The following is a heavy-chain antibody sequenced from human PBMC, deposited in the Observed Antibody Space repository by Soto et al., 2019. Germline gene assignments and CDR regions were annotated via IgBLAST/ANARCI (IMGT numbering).Heavy chain of an antibody. J-gene: IGHJ4*02. Sequence: ASVKVSCKASGYTFTSYGISWVRQAPGQGLEWMGWISAYNGNTNYAQKLQGRVTMTTDTSTSTAYMELRSLRSDDTAVYYCAREAEDYGDDLFDYWGQGTLVTVSS. V-gene: IGHV1-18*01. CDR1: GYTFTSYG. D-gene: IGHD4-17*01. CDR3: AREAEDYGDDLFDY. CDR2: ISAYNGNT.